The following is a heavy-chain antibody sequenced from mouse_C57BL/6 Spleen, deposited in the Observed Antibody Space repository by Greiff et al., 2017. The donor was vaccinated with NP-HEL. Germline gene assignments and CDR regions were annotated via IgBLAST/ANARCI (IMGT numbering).Heavy chain of an antibody. CDR1: GYAFSSSW. J-gene: IGHJ2*01. V-gene: IGHV1-82*01. CDR3: SRYSSPYYFDY. Sequence: QVQLQQSGPELVKPGASVKISCKASGYAFSSSWMNWVKQRPGKGLEWIGRIYPGDGDTNYNGKFKGKATLTADKSSSTAYMQLSSLTSEDSAVYFCSRYSSPYYFDYWGQGTTLTVSS. D-gene: IGHD1-1*01. CDR2: IYPGDGDT.